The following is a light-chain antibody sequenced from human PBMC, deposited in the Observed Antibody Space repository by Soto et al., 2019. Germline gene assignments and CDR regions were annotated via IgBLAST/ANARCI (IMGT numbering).Light chain of an antibody. CDR1: QSVSSSF. CDR2: GAS. J-gene: IGKJ4*01. V-gene: IGKV3-20*01. CDR3: QHYDSSPLT. Sequence: EIVLTQTPGTLSLSPGERATLSCRASQSVSSSFLAWYQQKPSQAPRLLIYGASSSATGIPDRFSGSGSGTNFTLTISRVEPGVVAVYYCQHYDSSPLTFGGGTKVESK.